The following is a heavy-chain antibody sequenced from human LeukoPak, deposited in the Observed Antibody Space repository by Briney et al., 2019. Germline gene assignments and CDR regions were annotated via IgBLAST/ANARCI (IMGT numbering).Heavy chain of an antibody. CDR3: GRGFSESSPGAFDT. Sequence: SETLSLTCTVSGGSISDYYWYWIRQPPGKGLEWIGSIFYSGSTNYNPSLKSRVTMSVDTSQNQFSLKLNSVTAADTAVYYCGRGFSESSPGAFDTWGQGILVTVSS. D-gene: IGHD6-6*01. J-gene: IGHJ3*02. CDR2: IFYSGST. CDR1: GGSISDYY. V-gene: IGHV4-59*01.